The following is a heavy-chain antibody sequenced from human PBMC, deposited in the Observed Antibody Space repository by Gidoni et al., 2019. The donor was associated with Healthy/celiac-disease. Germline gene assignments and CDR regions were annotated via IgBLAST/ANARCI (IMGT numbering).Heavy chain of an antibody. CDR3: ASKLGYCSGGSCRDY. D-gene: IGHD2-15*01. Sequence: QVQLQQWGAGLLKPSETLSLTCAVYGGSFSGYYWSWLRQPPGKGLEWIGEINHSGSTNYKPPLKSRVTISVDTSKNQFSLKLSSVTAADTAVYYCASKLGYCSGGSCRDYWGQGTLVTVSS. CDR1: GGSFSGYY. V-gene: IGHV4-34*01. J-gene: IGHJ4*02. CDR2: INHSGST.